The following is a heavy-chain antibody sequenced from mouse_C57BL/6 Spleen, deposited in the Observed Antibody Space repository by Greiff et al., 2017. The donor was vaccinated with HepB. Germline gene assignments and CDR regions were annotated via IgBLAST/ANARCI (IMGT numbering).Heavy chain of an antibody. CDR1: GFNIKDYY. Sequence: EVQLQQSGAELVKPGASVKLSCTASGFNIKDYYMHWVKQRTEQGLEWIGRIDPEDGETKYAPKFPGKATITTDTSSNTGYLQLSSLTSEDTAVYYCARGGSREGFDYWGQGTTLTVSS. V-gene: IGHV14-2*01. CDR2: IDPEDGET. J-gene: IGHJ2*01. D-gene: IGHD1-1*01. CDR3: ARGGSREGFDY.